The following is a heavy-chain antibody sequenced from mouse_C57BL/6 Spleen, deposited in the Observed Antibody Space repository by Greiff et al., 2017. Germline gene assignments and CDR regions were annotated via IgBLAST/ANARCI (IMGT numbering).Heavy chain of an antibody. CDR3: SFYYYGSSYWYFDV. CDR1: GYTFTSYG. CDR2: IYPTSGNT. D-gene: IGHD1-1*01. J-gene: IGHJ1*03. Sequence: QVQLQQSGAELARPGASVKLSCKASGYTFTSYGIRWVKQRTGQGLEWIGEIYPTSGNTYYNEKFKGKATLTADKSSSTAYMELRSLTSEDSADYFSSFYYYGSSYWYFDVWGTGTTVTVSS. V-gene: IGHV1-81*01.